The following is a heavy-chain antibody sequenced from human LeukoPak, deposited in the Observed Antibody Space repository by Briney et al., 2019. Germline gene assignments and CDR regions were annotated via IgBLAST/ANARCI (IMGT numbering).Heavy chain of an antibody. CDR3: ARSHYSSSWYGDWFDP. D-gene: IGHD6-13*01. Sequence: SETLSLTCTVSGGSISSYYWSWIRQPPGKGLEWIGYIYYSGSTNYNASLKSRVTISVDTSKNQFSLKLSSVTAADTAVYYCARSHYSSSWYGDWFDPWGQGTLVTVSS. CDR2: IYYSGST. V-gene: IGHV4-59*01. CDR1: GGSISSYY. J-gene: IGHJ5*02.